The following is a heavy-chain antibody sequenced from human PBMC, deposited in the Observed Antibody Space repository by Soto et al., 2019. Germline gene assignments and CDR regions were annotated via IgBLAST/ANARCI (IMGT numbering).Heavy chain of an antibody. D-gene: IGHD2-2*01. Sequence: VASVKVSCKASGGTFSSYAISWVRQAPGQGLEWMGGIIPIFGTANYAQKFQGRATITADESTSTAYMELSSLRSEDTAVYYCARGRIVVVPAAQNYYGMDVWGQGTTVTVSS. J-gene: IGHJ6*02. V-gene: IGHV1-69*13. CDR3: ARGRIVVVPAAQNYYGMDV. CDR1: GGTFSSYA. CDR2: IIPIFGTA.